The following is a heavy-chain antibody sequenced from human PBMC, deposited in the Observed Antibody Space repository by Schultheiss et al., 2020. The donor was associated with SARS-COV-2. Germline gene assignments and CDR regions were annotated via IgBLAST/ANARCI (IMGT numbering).Heavy chain of an antibody. D-gene: IGHD2-15*01. CDR3: ARVGCSGGSCYRPGGYFDL. CDR1: GYTFTVYH. CDR2: INPTSGGT. J-gene: IGHJ2*01. V-gene: IGHV1-2*06. Sequence: ASVKVSCKASGYTFTVYHIHWVRQAPGQGLEWMGRINPTSGGTNYAQKFQGRVTMTRDTSISIAYMEVSRLRSDDTAVYYCARVGCSGGSCYRPGGYFDLWGRGTLVTVSS.